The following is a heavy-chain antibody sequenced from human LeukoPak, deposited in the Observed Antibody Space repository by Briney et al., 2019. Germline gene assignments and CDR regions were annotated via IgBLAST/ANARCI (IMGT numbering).Heavy chain of an antibody. D-gene: IGHD7-27*01. CDR2: INSDGSST. CDR3: ARDMGNWGDDDAFDI. J-gene: IGHJ3*02. V-gene: IGHV3-74*01. CDR1: GFTLNSYW. Sequence: GGSLRLSCAASGFTLNSYWMHWVRHDPGKGPVWVSRINSDGSSTDYADSVRGRFTISRDNAKNTLYLQINSLRAEDTAVYYCARDMGNWGDDDAFDIWGQGTMVTVSS.